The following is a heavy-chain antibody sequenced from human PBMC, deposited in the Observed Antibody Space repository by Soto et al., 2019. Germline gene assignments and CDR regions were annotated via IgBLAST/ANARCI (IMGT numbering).Heavy chain of an antibody. CDR1: GGTFSNYT. CDR2: IIPFLGLA. J-gene: IGHJ4*02. CDR3: AKSYSNPLYFDY. V-gene: IGHV1-69*02. Sequence: QVQLVQSGAEVKKPGSSVKVSCKASGGTFSNYTISWVRQAPGQGLEWMGRIIPFLGLANYAQKFQDRVTITADKSTSTAYMGLSSLRSEDTAVYYCAKSYSNPLYFDYWGQGTLVTVSS. D-gene: IGHD4-4*01.